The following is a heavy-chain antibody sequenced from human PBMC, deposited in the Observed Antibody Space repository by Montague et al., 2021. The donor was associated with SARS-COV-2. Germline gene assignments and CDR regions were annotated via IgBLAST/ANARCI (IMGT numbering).Heavy chain of an antibody. CDR3: AGAPHCGGGSCFSFDYYGLDV. Sequence: LRLSFAASGFTFSNYWWHWVRQVPGKGLVWVSRINPDGSRTTYADSVKGRFTISRDNAKNTVYLQMSGLRVEDTAVYYCAGAPHCGGGSCFSFDYYGLDVWGQGTTVSVSS. CDR2: INPDGSRT. CDR1: GFTFSNYW. D-gene: IGHD2-15*01. V-gene: IGHV3-74*03. J-gene: IGHJ6*02.